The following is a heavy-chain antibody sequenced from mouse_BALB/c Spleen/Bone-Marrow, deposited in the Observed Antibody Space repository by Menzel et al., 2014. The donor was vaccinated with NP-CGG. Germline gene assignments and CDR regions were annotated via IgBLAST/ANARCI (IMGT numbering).Heavy chain of an antibody. CDR1: GYAFSSYW. V-gene: IGHV1-9*01. CDR3: ARPLYDGYYP. D-gene: IGHD2-3*01. J-gene: IGHJ2*01. Sequence: VKLMESGGELMKPGASVKISCKATGYAFSSYWIEWVKQRPGHGLEWIGEILPGSGSTNYNEKFKGKATFTADTSSNTAYMQLSSLTSEDSAAYYCARPLYDGYYPWGQGTTLTVSS. CDR2: ILPGSGST.